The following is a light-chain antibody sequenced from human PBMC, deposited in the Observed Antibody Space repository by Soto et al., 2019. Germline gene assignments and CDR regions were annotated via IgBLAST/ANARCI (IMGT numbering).Light chain of an antibody. CDR1: QSIRSW. Sequence: DIQMTQSPSILSASVGDRVTITCRASQSIRSWLAWYQQKPGKAPKLLIYDAYSLESGVPSRFSGRGSGTEFTLTISGLQPEDSASYCCQQSYNFPRTFGQGTKVDIK. J-gene: IGKJ1*01. CDR2: DAY. CDR3: QQSYNFPRT. V-gene: IGKV1-5*01.